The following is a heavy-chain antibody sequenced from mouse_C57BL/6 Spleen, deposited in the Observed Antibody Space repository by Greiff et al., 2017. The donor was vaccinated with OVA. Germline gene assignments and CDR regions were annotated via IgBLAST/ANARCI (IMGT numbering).Heavy chain of an antibody. CDR1: GYTFTDYE. V-gene: IGHV1-15*01. J-gene: IGHJ3*01. CDR3: TGGGDSESGFGY. CDR2: IDPETGGT. D-gene: IGHD3-3*01. Sequence: VQLQQSGAELVRPGASVTLSCKASGYTFTDYEMHWVKQTPVHGLEWIGAIDPETGGTAYNQKFKGKAILTADKSSSTAYMELRSLTSEDSAVYYCTGGGDSESGFGYWGQGTLVTVSA.